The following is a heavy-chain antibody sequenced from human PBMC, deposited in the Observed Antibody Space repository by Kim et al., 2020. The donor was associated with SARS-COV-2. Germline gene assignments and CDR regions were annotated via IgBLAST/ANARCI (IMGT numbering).Heavy chain of an antibody. D-gene: IGHD5-18*01. CDR2: IIPIFGTA. Sequence: SVKVSCKASGGTFSSYAISWVRQAPGQGLEWMGGIIPIFGTANYAQKFQGRVTITADESTSTAYMELSSLRSEDTAVYYCARDTVDTAMVASDAFDIWGQGTMVTVSS. J-gene: IGHJ3*02. CDR3: ARDTVDTAMVASDAFDI. V-gene: IGHV1-69*13. CDR1: GGTFSSYA.